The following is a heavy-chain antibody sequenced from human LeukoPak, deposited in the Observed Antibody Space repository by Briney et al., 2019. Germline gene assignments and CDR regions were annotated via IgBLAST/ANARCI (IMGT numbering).Heavy chain of an antibody. CDR2: ISYSGST. D-gene: IGHD1-20*01. Sequence: PSETLSLTCTGSGGSISSYYWSWIRQLPGKGLEWIGYISYSGSTNYNPSLQSRVSISVDTSKNQFSLKLSSVTAADTAVYFCARALTGTTGYFDCWGQGTLVTVSS. V-gene: IGHV4-59*01. CDR3: ARALTGTTGYFDC. CDR1: GGSISSYY. J-gene: IGHJ4*02.